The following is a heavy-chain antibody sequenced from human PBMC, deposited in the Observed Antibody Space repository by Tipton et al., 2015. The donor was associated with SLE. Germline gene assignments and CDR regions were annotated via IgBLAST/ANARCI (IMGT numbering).Heavy chain of an antibody. CDR1: GFSFSRYS. J-gene: IGHJ5*02. V-gene: IGHV3-21*01. CDR2: ISGDSNYI. Sequence: SLRLSCEDSGFSFSRYSMTWVRQAPGKGLEWVSYISGDSNYINYADSVKGRFTISRDNAKNSLYLQMNSLRAEDTAVYYCARDTDPWGQGTLVTVSS. CDR3: ARDTDP.